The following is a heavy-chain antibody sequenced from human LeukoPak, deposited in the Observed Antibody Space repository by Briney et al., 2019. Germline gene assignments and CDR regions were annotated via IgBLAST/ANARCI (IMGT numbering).Heavy chain of an antibody. D-gene: IGHD3-10*01. CDR3: ARSPMGSGSANWFDP. V-gene: IGHV1-69*13. CDR2: IIPIFGTA. CDR1: GGTFSSYA. J-gene: IGHJ5*02. Sequence: ASVKVSCKASGGTFSSYAISWVRQAPGQGLEWMGGIIPIFGTANYAQKFQGRVTITADESTSTAYMELSSLRSEDTAVYYCARSPMGSGSANWFDPWGQGTLATVSS.